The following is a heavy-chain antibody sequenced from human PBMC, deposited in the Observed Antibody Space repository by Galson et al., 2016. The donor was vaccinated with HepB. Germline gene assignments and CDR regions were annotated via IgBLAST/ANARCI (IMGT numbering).Heavy chain of an antibody. CDR3: ARDGSGWYGTRYYLDY. D-gene: IGHD6-19*01. J-gene: IGHJ4*02. V-gene: IGHV3-30-3*01. CDR1: GFTFSRYA. CDR2: ISYDASKT. Sequence: SLRLSCAASGFTFSRYAMHWVRQGPGKGLDWVALISYDASKTYYADSVKGRFTISRDNSENTLYLQMNSLRPEDTAVYYCARDGSGWYGTRYYLDYWGQGTLVTVSS.